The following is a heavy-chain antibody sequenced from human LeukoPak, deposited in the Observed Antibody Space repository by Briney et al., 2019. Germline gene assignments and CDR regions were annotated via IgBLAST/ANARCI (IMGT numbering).Heavy chain of an antibody. Sequence: ASVKVSCKASGYTFTGYYMHWVRQAPGQGLEWMGWINPNSGGTNYAQKFQGRVTMTRDTSISTAYMELSRLRSDDTAVYYCARGPRSRYYDFWSGFVVDYYMDVWGKGTTVTVSS. CDR1: GYTFTGYY. CDR3: ARGPRSRYYDFWSGFVVDYYMDV. J-gene: IGHJ6*03. D-gene: IGHD3-3*01. V-gene: IGHV1-2*02. CDR2: INPNSGGT.